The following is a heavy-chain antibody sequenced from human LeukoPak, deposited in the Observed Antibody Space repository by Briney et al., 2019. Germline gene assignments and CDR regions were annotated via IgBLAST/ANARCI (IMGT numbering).Heavy chain of an antibody. Sequence: GESLKISCKGSGYTFTNYYIGWVRQTPGKGLEWMGIISPGDSDARYSPSFQGQVTISADKSISTAYLQWSSLEASDTAMYYCARVPSQGGDYNLDHWGQGTLVTVSS. CDR3: ARVPSQGGDYNLDH. D-gene: IGHD2-21*02. J-gene: IGHJ4*02. CDR1: GYTFTNYY. CDR2: ISPGDSDA. V-gene: IGHV5-51*01.